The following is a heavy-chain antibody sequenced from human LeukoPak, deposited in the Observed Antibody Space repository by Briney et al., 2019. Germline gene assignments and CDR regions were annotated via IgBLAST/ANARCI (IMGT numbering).Heavy chain of an antibody. J-gene: IGHJ4*02. CDR3: ARGYSGYDFDY. D-gene: IGHD5-12*01. CDR1: GGSISSYY. CDR2: IYYSGST. Sequence: SETLSLTCTVSGGSISSYYWSWIRQPPVKGLEWIGYIYYSGSTNYNPSLKSRVTISVDTSKNQFSLKLSSVTAADTAVYYCARGYSGYDFDYWGQGTLVTVSS. V-gene: IGHV4-59*01.